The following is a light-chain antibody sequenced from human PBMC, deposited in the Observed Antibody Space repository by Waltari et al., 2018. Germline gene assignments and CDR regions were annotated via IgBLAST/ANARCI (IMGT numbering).Light chain of an antibody. Sequence: SYELTQPPSVSVSPGQTASITCSGDKLGDKYACWYQQKPGQSPVLVIYQDSKRPSGIPGGFSGSNSWNTATLTISGTQAMDEADYYCQAWDSSTAVFGTGTKVTVL. CDR1: KLGDKY. CDR3: QAWDSSTAV. CDR2: QDS. V-gene: IGLV3-1*01. J-gene: IGLJ1*01.